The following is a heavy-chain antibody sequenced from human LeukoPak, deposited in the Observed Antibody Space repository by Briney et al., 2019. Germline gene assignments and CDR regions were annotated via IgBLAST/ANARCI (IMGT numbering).Heavy chain of an antibody. CDR2: INPNSGGT. Sequence: ASVKVSCKASGYTFTSYGISWVRQAPGQGLEWMGWINPNSGGTNYAQKFQGRVTMTRDTSISTAYMELSRLRSDDTAVYYCASTRVVTAFNWFDPWGQGTLVTVSS. J-gene: IGHJ5*02. CDR3: ASTRVVTAFNWFDP. V-gene: IGHV1-2*02. D-gene: IGHD2-21*02. CDR1: GYTFTSYG.